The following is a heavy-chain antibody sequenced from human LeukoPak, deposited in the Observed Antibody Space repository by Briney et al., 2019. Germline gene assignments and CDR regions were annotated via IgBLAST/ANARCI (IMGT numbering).Heavy chain of an antibody. V-gene: IGHV3-30*18. CDR3: AKGGVVVITYWFDP. Sequence: GGSLRLSCAASGFTFSSYSMNWVRQAPGKGLEWVAVISYDGSNKYYADSVKGRFTISRDNSKNTLYLQMNSLRAEDTAVYYCAKGGVVVITYWFDPWGQGTLVTVSS. CDR1: GFTFSSYS. J-gene: IGHJ5*02. D-gene: IGHD3-22*01. CDR2: ISYDGSNK.